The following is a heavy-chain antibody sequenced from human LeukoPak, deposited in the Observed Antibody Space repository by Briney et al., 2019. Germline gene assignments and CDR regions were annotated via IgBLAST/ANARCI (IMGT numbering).Heavy chain of an antibody. CDR3: ARGDSSGYYYGHY. D-gene: IGHD3-22*01. J-gene: IGHJ4*02. CDR1: GFTFSLYS. Sequence: GGSLRLSCAASGFTFSLYSMNWVRQAPGKGLEWVSSISSSSTYIYYADSVKGRFTISRDNAKNSLYPQMNSLRAEDTAVYYCARGDSSGYYYGHYWGQGTLVTVSS. CDR2: ISSSSTYI. V-gene: IGHV3-21*01.